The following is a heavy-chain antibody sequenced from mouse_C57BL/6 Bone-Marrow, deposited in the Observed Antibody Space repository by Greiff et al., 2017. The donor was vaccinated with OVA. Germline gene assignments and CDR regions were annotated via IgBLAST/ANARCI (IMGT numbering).Heavy chain of an antibody. CDR2: INPSTGGT. J-gene: IGHJ2*01. Sequence: EVQLQESGPELVKPGASVKISCKASGYSFTGYYMNWVKQSPEKSIEWIGEINPSTGGTTYNQKFKAKATLTVDKSSSTAYKQVKSVTSEESAEYYCARWTTEGYFDYWGQGTTLTVSS. V-gene: IGHV1-42*01. D-gene: IGHD1-1*01. CDR3: ARWTTEGYFDY. CDR1: GYSFTGYY.